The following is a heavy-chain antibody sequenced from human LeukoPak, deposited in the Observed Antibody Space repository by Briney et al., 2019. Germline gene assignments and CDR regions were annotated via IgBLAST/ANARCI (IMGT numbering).Heavy chain of an antibody. CDR3: LRGRNWEQS. D-gene: IGHD1-26*01. V-gene: IGHV4-34*01. CDR1: GGSFTTYY. J-gene: IGHJ4*02. CDR2: INQSGVT. Sequence: PSETLSLTCAVYGGSFTTYYSSWFRQPPGKGLEWIGEINQSGVTHYNPSLKSRLTISGDTSKNQFSLKLSSVTAADTAVYFCLRGRNWEQSWGKGTLVTVSS.